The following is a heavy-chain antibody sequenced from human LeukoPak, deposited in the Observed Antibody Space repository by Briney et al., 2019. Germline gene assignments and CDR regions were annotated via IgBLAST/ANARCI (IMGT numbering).Heavy chain of an antibody. V-gene: IGHV3-33*01. CDR3: ARDYPFPNAFDI. CDR1: GFTFSSYG. Sequence: PGRSLRLSCAASGFTFSSYGMHWVRQAPGKGLEWVAVIWYDGSNKYYADSVKGRFTISRDNSKNTLYLQMNSLRAEDTAVYYCARDYPFPNAFDIWGQGTMVTVSS. CDR2: IWYDGSNK. D-gene: IGHD3-16*02. J-gene: IGHJ3*02.